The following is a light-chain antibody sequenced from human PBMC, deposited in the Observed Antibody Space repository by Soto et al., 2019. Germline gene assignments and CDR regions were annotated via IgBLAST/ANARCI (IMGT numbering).Light chain of an antibody. J-gene: IGKJ5*01. V-gene: IGKV1-33*01. CDR3: QQYDNLAQVT. Sequence: DIQMTQSPSSLSASVGDRVTITCQASQDISNYLNWYQQKPGKAPKLLIYDASYLETGVPSRFSGSGCGTDFTFTISSLQPEDIATYYCQQYDNLAQVTFGQGTRLEIK. CDR2: DAS. CDR1: QDISNY.